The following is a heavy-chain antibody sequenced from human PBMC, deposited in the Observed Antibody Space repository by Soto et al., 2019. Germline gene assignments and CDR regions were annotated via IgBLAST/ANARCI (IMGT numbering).Heavy chain of an antibody. CDR2: ISAYNGNT. J-gene: IGHJ6*02. D-gene: IGHD1-26*01. Sequence: ASVKVCCRASGYTFTIYGISWVRQAPGQGLEWMGWISAYNGNTDYAQKLQGRVTMATDTSKSTAYMELRSLRSDDAAVYYCARDLGKKSWSYSRSYYGMDVWGQGTTVTVSS. CDR1: GYTFTIYG. V-gene: IGHV1-18*01. CDR3: ARDLGKKSWSYSRSYYGMDV.